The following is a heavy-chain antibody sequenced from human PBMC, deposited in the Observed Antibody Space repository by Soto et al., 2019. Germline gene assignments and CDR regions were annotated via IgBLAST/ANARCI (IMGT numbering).Heavy chain of an antibody. V-gene: IGHV3-7*01. CDR3: ARYCSGGSCSPHYYNYYMDV. CDR1: GFTFSHYW. D-gene: IGHD2-15*01. CDR2: IRQDGSDK. Sequence: GGSLRLSCAASGFTFSHYWMGWVRQAPGKGLEWVANIRQDGSDKYYVDSVRGRFTISRDNAKNSLYLQMNSPRAEDTAVYYCARYCSGGSCSPHYYNYYMDVWGKGTTVTVSS. J-gene: IGHJ6*03.